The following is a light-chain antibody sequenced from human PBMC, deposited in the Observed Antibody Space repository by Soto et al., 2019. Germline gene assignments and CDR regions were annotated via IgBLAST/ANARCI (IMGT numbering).Light chain of an antibody. J-gene: IGKJ4*01. CDR3: LQDYNYPLT. V-gene: IGKV3D-15*01. CDR2: GAS. Sequence: EIVMTQSPATLSVSPGERATLSCRASQSVRSNLAWYQQKPGQAPRLLIYGASTRATGIPARFSGSGSGTEFTLTISSLQPEDFATYYCLQDYNYPLTFGGGTKVEIK. CDR1: QSVRSN.